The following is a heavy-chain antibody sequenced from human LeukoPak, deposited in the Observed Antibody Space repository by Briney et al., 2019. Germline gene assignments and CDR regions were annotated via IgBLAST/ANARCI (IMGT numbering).Heavy chain of an antibody. V-gene: IGHV4-59*08. CDR3: ARRTSSGWLFDY. D-gene: IGHD6-19*01. Sequence: SGTLSLTCTVSGGSISTYYWSWIRQPPGKGLEWIGYIYYSGSTNYNPSLKSRVTISVDTSKNQFSLKLNSVSAADTALYYCARRTSSGWLFDYWGQGALVTVSS. CDR2: IYYSGST. CDR1: GGSISTYY. J-gene: IGHJ4*02.